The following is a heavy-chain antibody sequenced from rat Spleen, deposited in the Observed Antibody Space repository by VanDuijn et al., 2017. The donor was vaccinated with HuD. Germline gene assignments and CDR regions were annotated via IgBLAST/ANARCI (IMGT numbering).Heavy chain of an antibody. V-gene: IGHV5-29*01. Sequence: EVQLVESGGGLVQPGRSLKLSCAASGFTFSNYGMAWVRQAPTKGLEWVTNISYDGSSTYYRDSVKGRFTISRDNAKSTLYLQMDSLRSEDTATYYCASPGSLFDYWGQGVMVTVSS. CDR1: GFTFSNYG. J-gene: IGHJ2*01. CDR2: ISYDGSST. CDR3: ASPGSLFDY. D-gene: IGHD5-1*01.